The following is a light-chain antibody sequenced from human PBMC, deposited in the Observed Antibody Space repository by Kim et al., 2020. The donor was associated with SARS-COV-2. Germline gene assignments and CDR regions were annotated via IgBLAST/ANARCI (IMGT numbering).Light chain of an antibody. Sequence: AATGDRVTVTCRASRAISTYLAWYQQKPGQAPKLLIYATSTLLSGVPSRFSGSGSGTDFTLTISCLQSEDFATYYCHQYYSDPYTFGRGTKLEI. CDR1: RAISTY. CDR2: ATS. J-gene: IGKJ2*01. V-gene: IGKV1-8*01. CDR3: HQYYSDPYT.